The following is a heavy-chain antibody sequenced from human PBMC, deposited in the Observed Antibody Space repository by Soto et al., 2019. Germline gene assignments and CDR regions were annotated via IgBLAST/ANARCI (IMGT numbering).Heavy chain of an antibody. J-gene: IGHJ4*02. CDR3: AKAPTYDILTGYYSYYFDY. D-gene: IGHD3-9*01. Sequence: PVGSLRLSCAASGFTFSSYAMSWVRQAPGKGLEWVSAISGSGGSTYYADSVKGRFTISRDNSKNTLYLQMNSLRAEDTAVYYCAKAPTYDILTGYYSYYFDYWGQGTLVTVSS. V-gene: IGHV3-23*01. CDR2: ISGSGGST. CDR1: GFTFSSYA.